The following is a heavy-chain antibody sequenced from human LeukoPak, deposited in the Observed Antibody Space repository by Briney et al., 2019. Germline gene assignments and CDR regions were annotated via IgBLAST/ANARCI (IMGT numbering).Heavy chain of an antibody. D-gene: IGHD3-10*01. J-gene: IGHJ4*02. CDR1: GFTFTNYG. V-gene: IGHV3-30*18. CDR2: ISYDGSDK. CDR3: AKDGRFGQLLFIDY. Sequence: GGSLRLSCAASGFTFTNYGMHWVRQAPGKGLEWVAVISYDGSDKYYAESVKGRFTISRDNSKNMLYLQMNSLRADDTAMYYCAKDGRFGQLLFIDYWGQGTLVTVSS.